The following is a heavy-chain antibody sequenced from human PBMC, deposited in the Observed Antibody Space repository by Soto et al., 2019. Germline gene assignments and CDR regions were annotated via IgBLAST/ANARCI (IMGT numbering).Heavy chain of an antibody. D-gene: IGHD3-10*01. J-gene: IGHJ5*02. Sequence: SETLSLTCTVSGVSISSYYWSWIRQPPGKGLEWIGYIYYSGSTNYNPSLKSRVTISVDTSKNQFSLKLSSVTAADTAVYYCARGDYYGSGSESWFDPWGQGTLVTVSS. CDR3: ARGDYYGSGSESWFDP. CDR1: GVSISSYY. V-gene: IGHV4-59*01. CDR2: IYYSGST.